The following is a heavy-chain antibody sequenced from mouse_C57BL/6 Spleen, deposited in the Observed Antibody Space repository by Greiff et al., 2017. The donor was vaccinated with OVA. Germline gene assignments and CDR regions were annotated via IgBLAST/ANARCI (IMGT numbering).Heavy chain of an antibody. CDR3: ARSGVSYYGSSYSY. Sequence: VQLQQSGAELARPGASVKLSCKASGYTFTSYGISWVKQRTGQGLEWIGEIYPRSGNTYYNEKFKGKATLTADKSSSTAYMELRSLTSEDSAVYFWARSGVSYYGSSYSYWGQGTTLTVSS. CDR1: GYTFTSYG. J-gene: IGHJ2*01. V-gene: IGHV1-81*01. CDR2: IYPRSGNT. D-gene: IGHD1-1*01.